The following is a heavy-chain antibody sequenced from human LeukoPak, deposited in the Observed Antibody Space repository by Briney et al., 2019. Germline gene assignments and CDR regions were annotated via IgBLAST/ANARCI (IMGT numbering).Heavy chain of an antibody. D-gene: IGHD3-9*01. V-gene: IGHV3-30-3*01. CDR2: ISYDGSNT. Sequence: GGSLRLSCVASGFTFGKYWMSWVRQAPGKGLEWVAVISYDGSNTYYADSVKGRFTVSRDNSKNTLYLQMNSLRAEDTAVYYCARTYKSDWYYFDYWGQGTLVTVSS. CDR3: ARTYKSDWYYFDY. J-gene: IGHJ4*02. CDR1: GFTFGKYW.